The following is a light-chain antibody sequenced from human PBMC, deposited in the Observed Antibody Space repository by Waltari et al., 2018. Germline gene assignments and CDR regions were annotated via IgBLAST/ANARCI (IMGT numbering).Light chain of an antibody. CDR3: QQYYTTPLT. CDR1: QSVLYNSNNKNY. CDR2: WAS. J-gene: IGKJ4*01. V-gene: IGKV4-1*01. Sequence: TQSPDSLAVSLGERATINCKSSQSVLYNSNNKNYLAWYQQKPGQSPKLLIYWASTRESGVPDRFSGSGSGTDFTLTISSLQAEDVAVYYCQQYYTTPLTFGGGTTVEIK.